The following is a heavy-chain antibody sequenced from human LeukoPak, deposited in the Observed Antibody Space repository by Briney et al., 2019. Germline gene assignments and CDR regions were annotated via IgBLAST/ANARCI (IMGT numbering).Heavy chain of an antibody. Sequence: PGGSLRLSCAASGFTFSSYAMSWVRQAPGKGLEWASAISGSGGSTYYADSVKGRFTISRDNSKNTLYLQMNSLRAEDTAVYYCAKLTPYSSGWPPDYWGQGTLVTVSS. CDR3: AKLTPYSSGWPPDY. V-gene: IGHV3-23*01. D-gene: IGHD6-19*01. J-gene: IGHJ4*02. CDR2: ISGSGGST. CDR1: GFTFSSYA.